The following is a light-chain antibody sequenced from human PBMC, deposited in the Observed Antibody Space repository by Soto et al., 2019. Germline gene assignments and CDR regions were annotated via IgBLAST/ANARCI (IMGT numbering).Light chain of an antibody. J-gene: IGLJ3*02. Sequence: QSALTQPASVSGSPGQSITISCTGSGTDVGTYNFVSWFQRHPGKAPQRIIYEVTERPSGVSPRFSGSKSVNTASLTSSGLRAEDEDDYCCGSLAGRKTWVFGGGTKVTVL. V-gene: IGLV2-23*02. CDR3: GSLAGRKTWV. CDR1: GTDVGTYNF. CDR2: EVT.